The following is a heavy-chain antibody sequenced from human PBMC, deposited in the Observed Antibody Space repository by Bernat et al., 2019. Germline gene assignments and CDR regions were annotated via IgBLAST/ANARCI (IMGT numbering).Heavy chain of an antibody. CDR2: IYDGERTVT. Sequence: QVQLQESGAGLVKPSGTLSLTCVVFGGSTSSGKWWSWVRQSPGKGLEWLGEIYDGERTVTNYNPSLQSRVFLSVDKSKNQLSLNLNSVTAADTAVYYCARNLGHAFDYWGQGTLVTVSS. V-gene: IGHV4-4*02. CDR3: ARNLGHAFDY. CDR1: GGSTSSGKW. J-gene: IGHJ4*02.